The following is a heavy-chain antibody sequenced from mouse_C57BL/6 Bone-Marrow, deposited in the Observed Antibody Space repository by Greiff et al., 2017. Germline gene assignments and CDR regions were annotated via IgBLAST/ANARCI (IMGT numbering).Heavy chain of an antibody. CDR1: GYTFTSYW. CDR2: IDPSDSYT. Sequence: VQLQQPGAELVKPGASVKLSCKASGYTFTSYWMQWVKQRPGQGLEWIGEIDPSDSYTNYNQKFKGKATLTVDTSSSTAYMQLSSLTSDDSAVYYCAREYYGSSSWFAYWGQGTLVTVSA. V-gene: IGHV1-50*01. D-gene: IGHD1-1*01. CDR3: AREYYGSSSWFAY. J-gene: IGHJ3*01.